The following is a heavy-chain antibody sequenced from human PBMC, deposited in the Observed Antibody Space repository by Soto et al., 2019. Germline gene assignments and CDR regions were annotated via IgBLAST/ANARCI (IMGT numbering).Heavy chain of an antibody. Sequence: PSETLSLTCHVYGGSVDRGDYYWTWIRETPGKGLEWITYVSSYRAATYYNPSLKSRLTISLGTPRNQFSLKLTFVTAADTAVYYCAIGYYESSDYFLGSPIFDYWGQGSLVTVSS. D-gene: IGHD3-22*01. V-gene: IGHV4-30-4*01. J-gene: IGHJ4*02. CDR2: VSSYRAAT. CDR1: GGSVDRGDYY. CDR3: AIGYYESSDYFLGSPIFDY.